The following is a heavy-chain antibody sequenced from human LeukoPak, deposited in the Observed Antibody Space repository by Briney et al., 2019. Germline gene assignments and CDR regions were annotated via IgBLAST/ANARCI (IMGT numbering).Heavy chain of an antibody. CDR2: TYYRSRWYN. J-gene: IGHJ6*02. V-gene: IGHV6-1*01. CDR3: ARAADSRGSGMGV. Sequence: SQTLSLTCAISGDSVSSNSAAWGWIRQSPSRGLEWLGRTYYRSRWYNDYVESVKSRITINPDTSKNQFSLQLNSVTPEDTAVYYCARAADSRGSGMGVWGQGTTVTVSS. D-gene: IGHD3-22*01. CDR1: GDSVSSNSAA.